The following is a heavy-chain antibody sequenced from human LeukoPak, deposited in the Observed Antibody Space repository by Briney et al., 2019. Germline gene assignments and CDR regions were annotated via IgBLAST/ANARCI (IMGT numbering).Heavy chain of an antibody. CDR1: GYTFTTHG. CDR3: ARDGYFDL. CDR2: ISGDNGNT. V-gene: IGHV1-18*01. J-gene: IGHJ2*01. Sequence: ASVKVSCKASGYTFTTHGIAWVRQAPGQGLEWMGWISGDNGNTNYAQNLQGRVTMTTDTSTTTAHMELRSLRSDDTAVYYCARDGYFDLWGRGTLVTVSS.